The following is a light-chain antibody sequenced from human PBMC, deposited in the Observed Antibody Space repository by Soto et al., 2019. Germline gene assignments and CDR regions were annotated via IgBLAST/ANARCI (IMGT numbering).Light chain of an antibody. V-gene: IGLV2-11*01. Sequence: QSALTQPRSVSESPGQSVTISCSGTSSDVGGYNYVSWYQQHPGKAPKLMIYDVSKRPSGVPDRFSGSKSGSTASLTISGLQTEDEADYYCCSYAGSHTWVFGGGTKVPVL. J-gene: IGLJ3*02. CDR1: SSDVGGYNY. CDR2: DVS. CDR3: CSYAGSHTWV.